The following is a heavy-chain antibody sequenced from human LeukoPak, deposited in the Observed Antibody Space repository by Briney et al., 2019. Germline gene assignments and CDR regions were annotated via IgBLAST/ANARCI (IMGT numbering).Heavy chain of an antibody. CDR2: ISYDGSNK. D-gene: IGHD6-19*01. V-gene: IGHV3-30-3*01. CDR3: ARDWTVAGYYFDY. Sequence: GRSLRLSCAASGFTFSSYAMHWVRQAPGKGLEWVAVISYDGSNKYYADSVKGRFTISRDNSKNTLYLQMNSLRPEDMAVYYCARDWTVAGYYFDYWGQGTLVTVSS. CDR1: GFTFSSYA. J-gene: IGHJ4*02.